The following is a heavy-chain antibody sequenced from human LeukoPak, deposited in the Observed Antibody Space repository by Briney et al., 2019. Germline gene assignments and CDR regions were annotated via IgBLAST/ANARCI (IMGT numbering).Heavy chain of an antibody. V-gene: IGHV1-69*13. CDR2: IIPIFGTA. D-gene: IGHD1-1*01. CDR3: ARDYGMANESQRLGSFDY. Sequence: ASVKVSCKASGGTFSSYAISWVRQAPGQGLEWMGGIIPIFGTANYAQKFQGRVTITADESTSTAYMELSSLRSEDTAVYYCARDYGMANESQRLGSFDYWGQGTLVTVSS. CDR1: GGTFSSYA. J-gene: IGHJ4*02.